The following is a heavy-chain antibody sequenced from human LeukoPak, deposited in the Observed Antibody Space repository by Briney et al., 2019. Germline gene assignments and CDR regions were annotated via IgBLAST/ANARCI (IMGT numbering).Heavy chain of an antibody. V-gene: IGHV4-39*01. CDR1: GGSISSSSYY. D-gene: IGHD3-22*01. CDR2: IYYSGST. J-gene: IGHJ5*02. CDR3: ARRTRYYYDSSGYSPSQWFDP. Sequence: PSETLSLTCTVSGGSISSSSYYWGWIRQPPGKGLEWIGRIYYSGSTYYNPSLKSRVTISVDTSKNQFSLKLSSVTAADTAVYYCARRTRYYYDSSGYSPSQWFDPWGQGTLVTVSS.